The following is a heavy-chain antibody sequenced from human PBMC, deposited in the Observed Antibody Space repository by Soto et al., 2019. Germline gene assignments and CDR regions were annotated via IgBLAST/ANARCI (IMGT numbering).Heavy chain of an antibody. CDR1: GYTFTGYY. Sequence: ASVKVSCKASGYTFTGYYMHWVRQAPGQGLEWMGWINPNSGGTNYAQKFQGWVTMTRDTSISTAYMELSRLRSDDTAVYYCARDRRGGSEGMDVWGQGTTVTVSS. V-gene: IGHV1-2*04. J-gene: IGHJ6*02. CDR2: INPNSGGT. D-gene: IGHD2-15*01. CDR3: ARDRRGGSEGMDV.